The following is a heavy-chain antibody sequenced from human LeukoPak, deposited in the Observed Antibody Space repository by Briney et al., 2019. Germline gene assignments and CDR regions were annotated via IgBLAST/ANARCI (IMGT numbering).Heavy chain of an antibody. V-gene: IGHV3-7*01. CDR3: ATGRILWK. CDR2: IKQDGSEK. Sequence: GGSLRLSCAASGFTFSSFSMNWVRQAPGKGLEWVASIKQDGSEKYSVDSLKGRFTISRDNAKNSLYLQVNNLRAEDTAVYHCATGRILWKWGQGTLVTVSP. D-gene: IGHD2/OR15-2a*01. J-gene: IGHJ4*02. CDR1: GFTFSSFS.